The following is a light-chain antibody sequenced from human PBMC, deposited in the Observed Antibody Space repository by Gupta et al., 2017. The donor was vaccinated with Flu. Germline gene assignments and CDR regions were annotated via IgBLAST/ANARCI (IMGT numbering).Light chain of an antibody. J-gene: IGLJ2*01. CDR2: RSN. CDR3: AAWDDSLSGVV. CDR1: NSNIGINY. V-gene: IGLV1-47*01. Sequence: QSVLTQPPSASGTPGQRVTISCSGGNSNIGINYVYWYQQLPGAAPKLLIYRSNQRPSGVPDRFSGSKSGTSASLAISGLRSEDDADYYCAAWDDSLSGVVFGGGTKLTVL.